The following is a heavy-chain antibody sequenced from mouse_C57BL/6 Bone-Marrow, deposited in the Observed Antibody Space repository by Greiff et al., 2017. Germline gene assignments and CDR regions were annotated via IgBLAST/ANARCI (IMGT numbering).Heavy chain of an antibody. Sequence: EVKLMESGGDLVKPGGSLKLSCAASGFTFSSYGMSWVRQTPDKRLEWVATISSGGSYNYYPDSVKGRFTISRDNATNTLYLQMSSLKSEDTAMYYCARHSNYLDYWGQGATLTVSS. J-gene: IGHJ2*01. V-gene: IGHV5-6*01. CDR2: ISSGGSYN. D-gene: IGHD1-1*01. CDR3: ARHSNYLDY. CDR1: GFTFSSYG.